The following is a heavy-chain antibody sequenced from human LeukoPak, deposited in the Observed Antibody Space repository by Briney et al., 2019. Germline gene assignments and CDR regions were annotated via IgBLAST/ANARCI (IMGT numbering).Heavy chain of an antibody. J-gene: IGHJ4*02. D-gene: IGHD3-10*01. V-gene: IGHV1-69*04. Sequence: GASVKVSCKASGYTFTSYGISWVRQAPGQGLEWMGRIIPILGIANYAQKFQGRVTITADKSTSTAYMELSSLRSEDTAVYYCARGRYYGSGSQIFDYWGQGTLVTVSS. CDR3: ARGRYYGSGSQIFDY. CDR2: IIPILGIA. CDR1: GYTFTSYG.